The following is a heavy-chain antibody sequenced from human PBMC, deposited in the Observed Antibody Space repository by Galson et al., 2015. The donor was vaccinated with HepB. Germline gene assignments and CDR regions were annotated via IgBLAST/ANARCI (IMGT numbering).Heavy chain of an antibody. Sequence: SLRLSCAASGFSFSSYGMHWVRQAPGKGLEWVAVIWYDGTNKYYADSVKGRFTISRDNSKHTLYLQMNSLRAEDTAVYYCAKDQGCSGGSCYGMDVWGQGTTVTVSS. J-gene: IGHJ6*02. CDR1: GFSFSSYG. V-gene: IGHV3-33*06. CDR3: AKDQGCSGGSCYGMDV. CDR2: IWYDGTNK. D-gene: IGHD2-15*01.